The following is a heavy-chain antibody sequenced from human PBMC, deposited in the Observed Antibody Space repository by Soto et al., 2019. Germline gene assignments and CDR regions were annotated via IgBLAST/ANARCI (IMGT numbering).Heavy chain of an antibody. J-gene: IGHJ6*02. CDR1: GGTFSSYA. D-gene: IGHD1-1*01. CDR3: AREGGTTLNYYGMDV. Sequence: QVQLVQSGAEVKKPGSSVKVSFKASGGTFSSYAISWVRQAPGQGREWMGGIIPIFGTANYAQKFQGRVTITADEYTSKAYMELSSLRSEDTDVYYCAREGGTTLNYYGMDVWGQGTTVTVSS. V-gene: IGHV1-69*01. CDR2: IIPIFGTA.